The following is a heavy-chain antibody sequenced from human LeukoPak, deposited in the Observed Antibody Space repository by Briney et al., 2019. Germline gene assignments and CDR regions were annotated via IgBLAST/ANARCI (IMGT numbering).Heavy chain of an antibody. V-gene: IGHV1-8*03. D-gene: IGHD1-26*01. CDR3: ARGGGKWEPLTIDP. CDR2: MNPNSGNT. CDR1: GYTFTSYD. J-gene: IGHJ5*02. Sequence: ASVKVSCKASGYTFTSYDINWVRQATGQGLEWMGWMNPNSGNTGYAQKFQGRVTITRNTSISTAYMELSSLRSEDTAVYYCARGGGKWEPLTIDPWGQGTLVTVSS.